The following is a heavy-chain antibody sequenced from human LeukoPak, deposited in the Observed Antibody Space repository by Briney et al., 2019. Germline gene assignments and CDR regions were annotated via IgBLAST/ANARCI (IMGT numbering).Heavy chain of an antibody. J-gene: IGHJ4*02. CDR2: IYSGGST. Sequence: GGSLRLSCAASGFTVSSNYMSWVRQAPGKGLEWVSVIYSGGSTYYADSVKGRFTISRDNSKNTLYLQMNSLRAEDTAVYYCARYFFEFGGETEGYYFDYWGQGTLVTVSS. V-gene: IGHV3-66*02. CDR3: ARYFFEFGGETEGYYFDY. CDR1: GFTVSSNY. D-gene: IGHD3-10*01.